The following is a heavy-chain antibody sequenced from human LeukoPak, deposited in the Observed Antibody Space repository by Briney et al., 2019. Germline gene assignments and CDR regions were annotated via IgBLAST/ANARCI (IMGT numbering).Heavy chain of an antibody. J-gene: IGHJ3*02. CDR3: ARGNDFWSGYPFDAFDI. V-gene: IGHV3-21*01. Sequence: GGSLRLSCAASGFTFSSYSMNWVRQAPGKGLEWVSSISSSSSYIYYADSVKGRFTISRDNAKNSLYLQMNSLRAEDTAVYYCARGNDFWSGYPFDAFDIWGQGTMVTVSS. D-gene: IGHD3-3*01. CDR2: ISSSSSYI. CDR1: GFTFSSYS.